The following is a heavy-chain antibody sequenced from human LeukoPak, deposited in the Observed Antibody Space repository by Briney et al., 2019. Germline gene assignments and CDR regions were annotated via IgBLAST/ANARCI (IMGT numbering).Heavy chain of an antibody. CDR2: ISSSSSYT. J-gene: IGHJ4*02. V-gene: IGHV3-11*05. CDR1: GFTFSDYY. CDR3: AREYSSGWPDY. Sequence: GGPLRLSCGASGFTFSDYYMRWIRQAPGKGLEWVSYISSSSSYTNYADSVKGRFTISRDNAKNSLYLQMNSLSAEDTAVYYCAREYSSGWPDYWGQGTLVTVSS. D-gene: IGHD6-19*01.